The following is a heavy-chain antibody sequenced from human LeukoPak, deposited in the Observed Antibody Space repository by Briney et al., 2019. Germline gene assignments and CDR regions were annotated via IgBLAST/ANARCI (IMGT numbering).Heavy chain of an antibody. D-gene: IGHD6-19*01. CDR1: GGSISYYY. CDR3: ARGFSSGWTDY. V-gene: IGHV4-59*01. CDR2: IFYTGST. J-gene: IGHJ4*02. Sequence: SETLSLTCTVSGGSISYYYWTWIRQPPGKGLEWIGYIFYTGSTNYSPSLKSRVSTSVDTSKNQFSLRLSSVTAADTAVYYCARGFSSGWTDYWGQGTLVTVSS.